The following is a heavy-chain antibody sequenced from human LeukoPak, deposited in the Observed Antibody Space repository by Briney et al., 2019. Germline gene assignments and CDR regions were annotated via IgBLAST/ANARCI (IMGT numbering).Heavy chain of an antibody. D-gene: IGHD3-22*01. CDR3: AKGGGYYDSSGYWKPLDY. CDR2: ISGSGGST. J-gene: IGHJ4*02. CDR1: GFTFSSYA. Sequence: GGSLRLSCAASGFTFSSYAMSWVRQAPGKGLEWVSAISGSGGSTYYADSVKGRFTISRDNSKNTLYLQMNSLRAEDTAVYYCAKGGGYYDSSGYWKPLDYWGQGTLVTVSS. V-gene: IGHV3-23*01.